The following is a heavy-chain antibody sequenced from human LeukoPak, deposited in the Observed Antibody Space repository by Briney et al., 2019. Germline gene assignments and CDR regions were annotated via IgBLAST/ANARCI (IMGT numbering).Heavy chain of an antibody. J-gene: IGHJ4*02. V-gene: IGHV3-21*01. CDR3: AREYGSGSYRTFDY. D-gene: IGHD3-10*01. Sequence: GGSLRLSCAASGFTFSSYSMNWVRQAPGKGLEWVSSISSSSSYIYYADSVKGRFTISRDNAKNSLYLQMNSLRAEGTAVYYCAREYGSGSYRTFDYWGQGTLVSVSS. CDR2: ISSSSSYI. CDR1: GFTFSSYS.